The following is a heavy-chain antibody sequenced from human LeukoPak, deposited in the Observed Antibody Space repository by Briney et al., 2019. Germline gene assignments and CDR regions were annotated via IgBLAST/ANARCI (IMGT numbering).Heavy chain of an antibody. D-gene: IGHD3-9*01. V-gene: IGHV3-48*01. CDR1: GFTFSSYS. CDR2: ISGSSGII. Sequence: GGSLRLSCAASGFTFSSYSMNWVRQAPGKGLEWVSYISGSSGIIDYADSVRGRFTISRDNAKNSLYLQMNSLRAEDTAVYYCARDYTGYFPWGQGTLVIVSS. CDR3: ARDYTGYFP. J-gene: IGHJ5*02.